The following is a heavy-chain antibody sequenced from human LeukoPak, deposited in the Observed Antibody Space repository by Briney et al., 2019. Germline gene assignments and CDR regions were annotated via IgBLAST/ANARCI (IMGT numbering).Heavy chain of an antibody. J-gene: IGHJ3*02. CDR3: AAGVVATFDAFDI. Sequence: ASVKVSCKASGYTFTSYYMHWVRQAPGQGLEWMGIINPSGGSTSYAQKFQGRVTMTRDTSISTAYMELSRLRSDDTAVYYCAAGVVATFDAFDIWGQGTMVTVSS. D-gene: IGHD5-12*01. V-gene: IGHV1-46*01. CDR1: GYTFTSYY. CDR2: INPSGGST.